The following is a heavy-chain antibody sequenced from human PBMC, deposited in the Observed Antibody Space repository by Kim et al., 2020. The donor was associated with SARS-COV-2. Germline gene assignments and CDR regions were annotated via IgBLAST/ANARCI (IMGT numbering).Heavy chain of an antibody. CDR3: AKWVRGNKDTVTRFDP. CDR2: ISGSGGST. J-gene: IGHJ5*02. CDR1: GFTFSSYA. Sequence: GGSLRLSCAASGFTFSSYAMSWVRQAPGKGLEWVSAISGSGGSTYYADSVKGRFTISRDNSKNTLYLQMNSLRAEDTAVYYCAKWVRGNKDTVTRFDPWGQGTLVTVSS. D-gene: IGHD4-17*01. V-gene: IGHV3-23*01.